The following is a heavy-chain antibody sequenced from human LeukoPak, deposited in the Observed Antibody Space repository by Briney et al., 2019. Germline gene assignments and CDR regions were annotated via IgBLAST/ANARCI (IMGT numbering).Heavy chain of an antibody. CDR3: ARRGSSSPKNYNWFDP. Sequence: SETLSLTCTVCGGSISSSSYYWGWIRQPPGEGLEWIGSIYYSGSTYYNPSLKSRVTISVDTSKNQFSLKLSSVTAADTAVYYCARRGSSSPKNYNWFDPWGQGTLVTVSS. CDR1: GGSISSSSYY. CDR2: IYYSGST. J-gene: IGHJ5*02. V-gene: IGHV4-39*01. D-gene: IGHD6-6*01.